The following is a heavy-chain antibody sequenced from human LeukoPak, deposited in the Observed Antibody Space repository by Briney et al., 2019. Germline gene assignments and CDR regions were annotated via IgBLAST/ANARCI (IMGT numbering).Heavy chain of an antibody. CDR2: ISCDGSNK. CDR3: ARVPLWFGEFSDYYYGMDV. Sequence: GGSLRLSCAASGFTFSSYAMHWVRQAPGKGLEWGAVISCDGSNKYYADSVKGRFTISRDNSKNTLYLQMNSLRAEDTAVYYCARVPLWFGEFSDYYYGMDVWGQGTTVTVSS. J-gene: IGHJ6*02. D-gene: IGHD3-10*01. V-gene: IGHV3-30-3*01. CDR1: GFTFSSYA.